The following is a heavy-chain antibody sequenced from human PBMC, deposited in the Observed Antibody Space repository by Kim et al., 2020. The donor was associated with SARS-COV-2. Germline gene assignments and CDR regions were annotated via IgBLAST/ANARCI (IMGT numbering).Heavy chain of an antibody. CDR2: IYHSGSS. CDR3: ARDPRSLFDV. D-gene: IGHD1-26*01. V-gene: IGHV4-59*02. Sequence: SETLSLTCTVSGGSVSSYYWSWIRQSPGKGLEWNGHIYHSGSSNYNPSLESRATMSIDTAKNEFSLTLRSVTAADTAVYYCARDPRSLFDVWGQGSRVIVS. J-gene: IGHJ6*02. CDR1: GGSVSSYY.